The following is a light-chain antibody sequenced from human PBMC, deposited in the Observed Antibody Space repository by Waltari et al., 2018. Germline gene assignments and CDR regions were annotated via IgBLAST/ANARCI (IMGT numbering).Light chain of an antibody. CDR3: CSYAGLGTYV. CDR2: EVI. Sequence: QSALTQPASVSGTPGKSITIPCTGTTSDVGNYDLVSWYHTHPGKAPKLLVCEVIKRPSGFSSRFSGSKSGNTASLTISGLQAEDEADYYCCSYAGLGTYVFGSGTKVTVL. CDR1: TSDVGNYDL. J-gene: IGLJ1*01. V-gene: IGLV2-23*02.